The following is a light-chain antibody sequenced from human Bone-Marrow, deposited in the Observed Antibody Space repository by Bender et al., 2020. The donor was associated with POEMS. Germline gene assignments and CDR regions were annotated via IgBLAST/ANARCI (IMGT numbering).Light chain of an antibody. CDR1: SSDVGGYNY. Sequence: QSALTQPASVSGSPGQSITISCTGTSSDVGGYNYVSWYQHHPGKAPKLMIYDVTNRPSGVSDRFSGSKSGNTASLTISGLQAEDEGDYYCNSFRTNGILVFGTGTKVTVL. J-gene: IGLJ1*01. CDR3: NSFRTNGILV. V-gene: IGLV2-14*03. CDR2: DVT.